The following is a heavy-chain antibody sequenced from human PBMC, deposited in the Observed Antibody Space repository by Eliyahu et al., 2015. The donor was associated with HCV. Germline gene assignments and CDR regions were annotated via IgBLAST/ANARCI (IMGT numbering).Heavy chain of an antibody. CDR1: GFTFXSYA. CDR3: ASPAAEWELLGGLYY. CDR2: ISGSGGST. D-gene: IGHD1-26*01. V-gene: IGHV3-23*01. Sequence: EVQLLESGGGLVQPGGSLRLSCAASGFTFXSYAMSWVRQAPGKGLXXVSAISGSGGSTYYADSVKGRFTISRDNSKNTLYLQMNSLRAEDTAVYYCASPAAEWELLGGLYYWGQGTLVTVSS. J-gene: IGHJ4*02.